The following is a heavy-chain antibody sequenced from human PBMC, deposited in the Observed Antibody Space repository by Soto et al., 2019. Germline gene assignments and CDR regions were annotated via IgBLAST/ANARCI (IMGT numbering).Heavy chain of an antibody. D-gene: IGHD6-19*01. J-gene: IGHJ3*01. Sequence: SETLSLTCTVYGGSFSGYFWNWIRQSPVKGLEWIGKVNHNGRNNYNPSLKSRVTISMDMSKNQFSLKLTSVTAADTAVYYCARGGSSDWQVAFDFWGQGTMVTVSS. CDR3: ARGGSSDWQVAFDF. CDR2: VNHNGRN. CDR1: GGSFSGYF. V-gene: IGHV4-34*01.